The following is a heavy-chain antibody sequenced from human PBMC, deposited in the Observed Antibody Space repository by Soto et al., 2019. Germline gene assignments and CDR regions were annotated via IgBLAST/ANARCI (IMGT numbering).Heavy chain of an antibody. CDR1: GGSISSYY. D-gene: IGHD6-19*01. CDR2: IYYSGST. J-gene: IGHJ4*02. V-gene: IGHV4-59*01. CDR3: ARGFEQWLAAIDY. Sequence: SETLSLTCTVSGGSISSYYWSWIRQPPGKGLEWIGYIYYSGSTNYNPSLKSRVTISVDTSKNQFSLKLSSVTAADTAVYYCARGFEQWLAAIDYWGQGTLVTVSS.